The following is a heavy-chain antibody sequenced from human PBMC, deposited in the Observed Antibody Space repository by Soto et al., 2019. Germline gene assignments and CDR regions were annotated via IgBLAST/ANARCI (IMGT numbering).Heavy chain of an antibody. CDR1: GDSVSSNSAA. V-gene: IGHV6-1*01. CDR2: TYFRSKWFS. J-gene: IGHJ5*02. CDR3: ARENDNEKYLPVGSLDP. Sequence: PSQTLSLTCDISGDSVSSNSAAWTWIRQSPSRGLEWLGRTYFRSKWFSDYAVSVKGRITITSDTSRNHFTLHLNSVTPEDTAVYYCARENDNEKYLPVGSLDPWGQGTLVTVSS. D-gene: IGHD3-10*01.